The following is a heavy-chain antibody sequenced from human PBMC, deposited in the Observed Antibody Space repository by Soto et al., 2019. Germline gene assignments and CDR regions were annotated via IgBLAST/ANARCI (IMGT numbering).Heavy chain of an antibody. J-gene: IGHJ5*02. CDR3: GRDVVEILSPDLGQWLDP. CDR1: GYTFSAYY. V-gene: IGHV1-2*02. D-gene: IGHD2-21*01. Sequence: QVHLVQSGTEMKNPGASVKVSCKTSGYTFSAYYLHWVRHVPGQGLEWMGWLDPNTGRTNYAQKFKGRVTMTRDTSITTAYMELGSLTSDDSAVYSCGRDVVEILSPDLGQWLDPWGQGTLVTVSS. CDR2: LDPNTGRT.